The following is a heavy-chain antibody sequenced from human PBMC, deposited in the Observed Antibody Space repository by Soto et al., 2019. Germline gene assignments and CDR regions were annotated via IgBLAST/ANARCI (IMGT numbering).Heavy chain of an antibody. D-gene: IGHD3-22*01. CDR2: IYYSGST. CDR1: GGSISSGAYY. J-gene: IGHJ1*01. V-gene: IGHV4-31*03. Sequence: QVQLQESGPGLVKPSQTLSLTCTVSGGSISSGAYYWSWIRQHPGKGLEWIGYIYYSGSTYYHPSLKSRVTISVDTSKNQFSLKLSSVTAADTAVYYCAIYASSGSRGFQHWGQGTLVTVSS. CDR3: AIYASSGSRGFQH.